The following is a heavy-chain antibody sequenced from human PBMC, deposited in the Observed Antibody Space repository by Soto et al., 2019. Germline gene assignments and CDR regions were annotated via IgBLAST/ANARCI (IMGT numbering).Heavy chain of an antibody. CDR2: LSNTGRRT. D-gene: IGHD1-26*01. J-gene: IGHJ4*02. CDR1: VFPFGANA. Sequence: GGSLRLSCVVSVFPFGANAMSWGREAPGKGLEWVSGLSNTGRRTSYADSVKGRFNISRDNSEDTVYLQMNSLRVEDTAVYYCATEMGATQGPFDNWGQGTLVTVSS. CDR3: ATEMGATQGPFDN. V-gene: IGHV3-23*01.